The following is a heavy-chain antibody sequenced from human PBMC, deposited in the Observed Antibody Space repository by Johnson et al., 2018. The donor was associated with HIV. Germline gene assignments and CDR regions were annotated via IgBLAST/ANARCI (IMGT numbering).Heavy chain of an antibody. J-gene: IGHJ3*02. CDR3: ARDVIKVIAARDDAFDI. Sequence: VQLVESGGGLVQPGGSLRLSCAASGFTFSSYAMSWVRQAPGKGLEWVSAISSSGGSTYYADSVKGRFTISRDNAKNSLYLQMNSLRAEDTAVYYCARDVIKVIAARDDAFDIWGQGTMVTVSS. CDR2: ISSSGGST. V-gene: IGHV3-23*04. CDR1: GFTFSSYA. D-gene: IGHD6-6*01.